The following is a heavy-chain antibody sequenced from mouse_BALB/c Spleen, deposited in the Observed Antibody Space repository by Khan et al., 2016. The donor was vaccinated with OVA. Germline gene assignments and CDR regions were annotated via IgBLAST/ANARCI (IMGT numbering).Heavy chain of an antibody. CDR1: GFTFSDYY. Sequence: EVQLVESGGGLVKPGGSLKLSCAASGFTFSDYYMYWVRQTPEKRLEWVATISDGGSYTYYPDSVKGRFTIYRDDAKNNLYLQMSSLKTDDTAMYYCARGYYGNPFAYWGQVTLVTVSA. CDR2: ISDGGSYT. V-gene: IGHV5-4*02. CDR3: ARGYYGNPFAY. J-gene: IGHJ3*01. D-gene: IGHD2-1*01.